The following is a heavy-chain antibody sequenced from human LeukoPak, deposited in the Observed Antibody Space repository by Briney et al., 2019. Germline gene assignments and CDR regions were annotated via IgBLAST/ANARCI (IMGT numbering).Heavy chain of an antibody. D-gene: IGHD5-12*01. CDR2: IIPILGIA. V-gene: IGHV1-69*04. J-gene: IGHJ5*02. Sequence: ASVKVSCKASGGTFSSYAISWVRQAPGQGLEWMGRIIPILGIANYAQKFQGRVTITAGKSTSTAYMELSSLRSEDTAVYYCARSDIVATITWFDPWGQGTLVTVSS. CDR3: ARSDIVATITWFDP. CDR1: GGTFSSYA.